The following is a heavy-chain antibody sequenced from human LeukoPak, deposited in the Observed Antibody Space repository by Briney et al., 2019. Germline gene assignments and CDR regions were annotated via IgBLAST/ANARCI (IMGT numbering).Heavy chain of an antibody. D-gene: IGHD3-22*01. CDR2: LYYTGST. V-gene: IGHV4-39*01. Sequence: SETLSLTCTVSGGSISSSSYLWGWIRQPPGKGLEWIGSLYYTGSTYNNAALKSRVTISGDTSKNQISLNLRSVTAADTAVYYCARRHERGSFVWEDSDSTLFPYTGNYFDYWGLGTLVTISS. J-gene: IGHJ4*02. CDR3: ARRHERGSFVWEDSDSTLFPYTGNYFDY. CDR1: GGSISSSSYL.